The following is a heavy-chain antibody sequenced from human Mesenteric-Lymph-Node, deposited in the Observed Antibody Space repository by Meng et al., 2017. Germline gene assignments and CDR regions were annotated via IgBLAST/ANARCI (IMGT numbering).Heavy chain of an antibody. CDR2: ISSSSSYI. Sequence: GESLKISCAASGFTFSSYSMNWVRQAPGKGLEWVSSISSSSSYIYYADSVKGRFTISRDNAKNSLYLQMNSLRAEDTAVYYCARDLGSSWYPLPYYYYYGMDVWGQGTTVTVSS. CDR1: GFTFSSYS. CDR3: ARDLGSSWYPLPYYYYYGMDV. D-gene: IGHD6-13*01. J-gene: IGHJ6*02. V-gene: IGHV3-21*01.